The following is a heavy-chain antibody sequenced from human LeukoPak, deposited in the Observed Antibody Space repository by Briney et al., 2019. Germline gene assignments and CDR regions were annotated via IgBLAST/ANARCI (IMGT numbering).Heavy chain of an antibody. D-gene: IGHD2-2*01. CDR3: ARSGGYCSSTSCYGLAYAMDV. J-gene: IGHJ6*02. V-gene: IGHV3-53*01. CDR1: GHTVSSNY. Sequence: GGSLRLSCAASGHTVSSNYMSWVRQAPEKGLEWVSVIYSGGSTNYADSVKGRFTISRDNSKNTLYLQMNSLRAEDTAVYYCARSGGYCSSTSCYGLAYAMDVWGQGTTVTVSS. CDR2: IYSGGST.